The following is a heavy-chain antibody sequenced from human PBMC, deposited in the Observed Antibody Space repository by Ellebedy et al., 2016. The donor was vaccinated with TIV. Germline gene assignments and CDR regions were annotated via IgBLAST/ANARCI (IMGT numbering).Heavy chain of an antibody. J-gene: IGHJ4*02. D-gene: IGHD3-3*01. V-gene: IGHV3-74*01. CDR3: AGDLDV. CDR1: GFTLSNYW. CDR2: INNDGSST. Sequence: GESLKISCAASGFTLSNYWMHWVRQAPGEGLVWVARINNDGSSTNYADSVKGRFTITRDNAESILYLQMNSLRVEDTAMYYCAGDLDVWGQGILVTVSS.